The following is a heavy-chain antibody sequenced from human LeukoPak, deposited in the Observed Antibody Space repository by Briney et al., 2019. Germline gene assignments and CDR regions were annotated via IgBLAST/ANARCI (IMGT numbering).Heavy chain of an antibody. V-gene: IGHV4-59*01. J-gene: IGHJ6*02. D-gene: IGHD4-11*01. CDR2: IWYSGDT. CDR3: ARDDHSPHYHYAMGV. CDR1: GGSISSSS. Sequence: SETLSLTCTVSGGSISSSSWSGVRKAPGKRLEWIGFIWYSGDTDYNPSLRSRVTISVDTSKNQFSLKLNSVTAADTAVYYCARDDHSPHYHYAMGVWGQGITVTVSS.